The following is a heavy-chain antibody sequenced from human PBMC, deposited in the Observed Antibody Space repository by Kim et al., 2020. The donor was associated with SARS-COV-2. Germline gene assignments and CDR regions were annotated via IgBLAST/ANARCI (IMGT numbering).Heavy chain of an antibody. J-gene: IGHJ2*01. Sequence: SVKVSCKASGCTFSSYAISWVRQAPGQGLEWMGRIIPILGIANYAQKFQGRVTITTDTSTSTAYMELSSLRSEDTAVYYCARDGRQRGCPRCWQAYCYFDLWGRGTLVTVSS. CDR3: ARDGRQRGCPRCWQAYCYFDL. CDR2: IIPILGIA. V-gene: IGHV1-69*04. CDR1: GCTFSSYA. D-gene: IGHD4-17*01.